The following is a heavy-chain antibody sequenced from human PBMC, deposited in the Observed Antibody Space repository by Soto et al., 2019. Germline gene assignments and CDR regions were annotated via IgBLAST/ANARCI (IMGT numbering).Heavy chain of an antibody. CDR2: INLSGGST. D-gene: IGHD3-22*01. Sequence: ASVKVSCKASGYTFTSYYMHWVRQAPGQGLEWMGIINLSGGSTSYAQKFQGRVTMTRDTSTSTVYMELSSLRSEDTAVYYCARAPDYYDGSGYQRDAFDIWGQGTMVTVSS. V-gene: IGHV1-46*01. CDR1: GYTFTSYY. J-gene: IGHJ3*02. CDR3: ARAPDYYDGSGYQRDAFDI.